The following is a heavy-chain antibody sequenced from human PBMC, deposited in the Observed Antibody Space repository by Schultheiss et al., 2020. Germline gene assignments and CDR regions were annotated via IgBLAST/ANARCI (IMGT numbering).Heavy chain of an antibody. Sequence: SETLSLTCTVSGGSISSGSYYWSWIRQPAGKGLEWIGRIYNSGSAKYNPSLKSRVTMSLDTSTNRMSLNLSSVTAADTAVYYCARDHHGARWGQGTLVTVSS. V-gene: IGHV4-61*02. CDR3: ARDHHGAR. J-gene: IGHJ4*02. CDR1: GGSISSGSYY. CDR2: IYNSGSA. D-gene: IGHD1-14*01.